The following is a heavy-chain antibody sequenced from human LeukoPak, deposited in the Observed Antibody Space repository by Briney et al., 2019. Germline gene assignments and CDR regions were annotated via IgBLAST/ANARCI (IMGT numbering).Heavy chain of an antibody. J-gene: IGHJ4*02. CDR2: ISSSGSTI. V-gene: IGHV3-11*01. CDR1: GFTFSDYY. CDR3: ARDQQYSPYSYGPNYFDY. D-gene: IGHD5-18*01. Sequence: GSLLLSCAASGFTFSDYYMSWIRQAPGKGLEWVSYISSSGSTIYYADSVKGRFTISRDNAKNSLYLQMNSLRAEDTAVYYRARDQQYSPYSYGPNYFDYWGQGTLVTVSS.